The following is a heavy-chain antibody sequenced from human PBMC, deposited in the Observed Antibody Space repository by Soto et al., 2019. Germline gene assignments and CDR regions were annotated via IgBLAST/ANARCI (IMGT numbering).Heavy chain of an antibody. CDR3: ARARGGSYYRYYFDY. CDR1: GGSISSGDYY. Sequence: SETLSLTCTVSGGSISSGDYYWSWIRQPPGKGLEWIGYIYYSGSTYYNPSLKSRVTISVDTSKNQFSLKLSSVTAADTAVYYSARARGGSYYRYYFDYWGQGTLVTVSS. J-gene: IGHJ4*02. V-gene: IGHV4-30-4*01. D-gene: IGHD1-26*01. CDR2: IYYSGST.